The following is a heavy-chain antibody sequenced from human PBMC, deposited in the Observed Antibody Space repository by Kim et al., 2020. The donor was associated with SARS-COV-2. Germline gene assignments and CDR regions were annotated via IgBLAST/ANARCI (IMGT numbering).Heavy chain of an antibody. Sequence: GGSLRLSCAASGFTFSSYEMNWVRQAPGKGLEWVSYISSSGSTIYYADSVKGRFTISRDNAKNSLYLQMNSLRAEDTAVYYCARGADDILTGTAPEYYYYYYGMDVWGQGTTVTVSS. D-gene: IGHD3-9*01. CDR3: ARGADDILTGTAPEYYYYYYGMDV. CDR2: ISSSGSTI. V-gene: IGHV3-48*03. J-gene: IGHJ6*02. CDR1: GFTFSSYE.